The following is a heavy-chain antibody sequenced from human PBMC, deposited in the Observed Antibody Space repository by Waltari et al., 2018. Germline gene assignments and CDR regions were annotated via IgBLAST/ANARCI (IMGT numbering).Heavy chain of an antibody. Sequence: EVQLVESGGGLVQPGGSLRLSCAASGFTFSSYWMSWVRQAPGKGLEWGANIKQEGSEKYYVDSVKGRFTISRDNAKNSLYLQMNSLRAEDTAVYYCAREGDYGDYYFDYWGQGTLVTVSS. D-gene: IGHD4-17*01. CDR1: GFTFSSYW. CDR2: IKQEGSEK. V-gene: IGHV3-7*01. CDR3: AREGDYGDYYFDY. J-gene: IGHJ4*02.